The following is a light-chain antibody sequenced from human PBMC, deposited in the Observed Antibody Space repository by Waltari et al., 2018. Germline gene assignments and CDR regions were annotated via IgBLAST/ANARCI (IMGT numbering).Light chain of an antibody. V-gene: IGLV1-44*01. Sequence: QSMLTQPPSASGTPGQRVSISCSGSSSNIGSNTVNWYQQLPGTAPKLLIYSYNQRPSGVPDRFSGSKSGTSASLAISGLQSEDEADYYCAAWDDSLSGWVFGGGTKLTVL. CDR1: SSNIGSNT. CDR3: AAWDDSLSGWV. J-gene: IGLJ3*02. CDR2: SYN.